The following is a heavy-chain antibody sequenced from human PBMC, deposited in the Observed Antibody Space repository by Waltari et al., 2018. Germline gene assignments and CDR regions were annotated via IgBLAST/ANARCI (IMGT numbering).Heavy chain of an antibody. V-gene: IGHV3-49*04. Sequence: EVLLVESGGGMVQPGRSLTLSCAAYNFYFGEYGMSWVRPAPGKGMEWVGFIRIKAYGETTGYAASVKGRFIISRDDSRSIAYLKMNSLKTEDTAVYYCTRVLRYFDWSTKDYWGQGTLVTVSS. D-gene: IGHD3-9*01. CDR3: TRVLRYFDWSTKDY. J-gene: IGHJ4*02. CDR2: IRIKAYGETT. CDR1: NFYFGEYG.